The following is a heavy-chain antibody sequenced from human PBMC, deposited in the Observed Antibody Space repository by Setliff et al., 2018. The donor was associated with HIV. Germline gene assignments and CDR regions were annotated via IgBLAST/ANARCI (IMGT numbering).Heavy chain of an antibody. V-gene: IGHV1-18*01. CDR3: ARGGAREYQLLYNYFDP. CDR1: GYTFTSYG. D-gene: IGHD2-2*01. J-gene: IGHJ5*02. CDR2: ISAYNGNT. Sequence: GASVKVSCKASGYTFTSYGISWVRQAPGQGLEWMGWISAYNGNTKFSQKFQGRLTITADTTASTAYMVLSSLTSEDTAVYYCARGGAREYQLLYNYFDPWGQGTLVTVSS.